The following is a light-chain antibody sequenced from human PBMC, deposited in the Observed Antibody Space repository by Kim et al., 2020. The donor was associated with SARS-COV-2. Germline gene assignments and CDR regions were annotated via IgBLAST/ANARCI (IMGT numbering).Light chain of an antibody. V-gene: IGLV5-45*03. CDR1: SGINVGTYN. CDR2: YKSDSDK. Sequence: VLTQPSSLSASPGASASLTCTLRSGINVGTYNIYWYQQKPGSHPQYLLRYKSDSDKHQGSGVPSRFSGSKDASANVGILLISGLQSDDEADYYCMIWHSSAWVFGGGTQLTVL. CDR3: MIWHSSAWV. J-gene: IGLJ3*02.